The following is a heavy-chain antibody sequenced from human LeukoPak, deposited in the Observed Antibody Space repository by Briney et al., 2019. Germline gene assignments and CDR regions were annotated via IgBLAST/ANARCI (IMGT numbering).Heavy chain of an antibody. CDR2: ISWNSGSI. D-gene: IGHD5-18*01. CDR1: GFTFDDYA. V-gene: IGHV3-9*03. Sequence: GRSLRLSCAASGFTFDDYAMHWVPQAPGKGLEWVSGISWNSGSIGYADSVKGRFTISRDNAKNSLYLQMNSLRAEDMALYYCARGDRFRYSYADYWGQATLVTVSS. J-gene: IGHJ4*02. CDR3: ARGDRFRYSYADY.